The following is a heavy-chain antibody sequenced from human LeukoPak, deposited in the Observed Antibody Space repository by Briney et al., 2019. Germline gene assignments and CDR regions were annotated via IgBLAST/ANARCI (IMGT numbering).Heavy chain of an antibody. V-gene: IGHV3-33*01. CDR2: IWYDGSNK. CDR1: GFTFSSYG. CDR3: ARGGLRYFDCPDY. D-gene: IGHD3-9*01. Sequence: GGSLRLSCAASGFTFSSYGMHWVRQAPGKGLEWVAVIWYDGSNKYYADSVKGRFTISRDNSKNTLYLQMNSLRAEDTAVYYCARGGLRYFDCPDYWGQGTLVTVSS. J-gene: IGHJ4*02.